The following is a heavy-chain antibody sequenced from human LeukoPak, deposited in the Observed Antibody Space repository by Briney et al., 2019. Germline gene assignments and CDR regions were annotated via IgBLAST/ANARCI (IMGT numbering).Heavy chain of an antibody. Sequence: GGSLRLSCAASGFTFSSYAMSWVRQAPGKGLEWVSAISGSGGSTYYADSVKGRFTISRDNSKNTLYLQMNSLRAEDTAVYYCARDIVVVPAAIAWRGGFDYWGQGTLVTVSS. CDR3: ARDIVVVPAAIAWRGGFDY. CDR2: ISGSGGST. CDR1: GFTFSSYA. J-gene: IGHJ4*02. D-gene: IGHD2-2*02. V-gene: IGHV3-23*01.